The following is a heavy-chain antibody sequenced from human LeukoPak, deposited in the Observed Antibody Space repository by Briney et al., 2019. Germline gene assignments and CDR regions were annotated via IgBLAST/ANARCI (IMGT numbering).Heavy chain of an antibody. CDR2: FNPNSGGT. D-gene: IGHD3-10*01. CDR1: VSPFPASF. CDR3: ARAGPMVRGVIASWFDP. J-gene: IGHJ5*02. V-gene: IGHV1-2*04. Sequence: RASSKPSVSPFPASFMPWGGRAPGQGLGGLGWFNPNSGGTNYAQKFQGWVTMTRDTSISPAYMELSRLRSADTAVYYCARAGPMVRGVIASWFDPWGQGTLVTVSS.